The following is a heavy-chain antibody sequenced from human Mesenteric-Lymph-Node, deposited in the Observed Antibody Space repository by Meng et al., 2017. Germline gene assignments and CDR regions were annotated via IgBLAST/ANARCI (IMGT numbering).Heavy chain of an antibody. Sequence: GESLKISCAASGFIFESYGMHWVRQAPGKGLEWIAVILYDGSNQHYADSVRGRFTISRDNSRDTLYLQMNSLRAEDTAVYYCARGRHDYGDYGDYWGQGTLVTVSS. J-gene: IGHJ4*02. CDR2: ILYDGSNQ. CDR3: ARGRHDYGDYGDY. D-gene: IGHD4-17*01. V-gene: IGHV3-33*05. CDR1: GFIFESYG.